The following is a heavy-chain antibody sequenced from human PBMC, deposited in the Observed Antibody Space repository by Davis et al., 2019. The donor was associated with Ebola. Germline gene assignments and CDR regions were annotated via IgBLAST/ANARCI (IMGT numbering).Heavy chain of an antibody. CDR3: ARHGAKRPNFDY. D-gene: IGHD3-16*01. Sequence: PGGSLRLSCTVSGGSISSYYWSWIRQPPGKGLEWIGYIYYSGSTNYNPSLKSRVTISVDTSKNQFSLKLSSVTAADTAVYYCARHGAKRPNFDYWGQGTLVTVSS. J-gene: IGHJ4*02. CDR1: GGSISSYY. V-gene: IGHV4-59*08. CDR2: IYYSGST.